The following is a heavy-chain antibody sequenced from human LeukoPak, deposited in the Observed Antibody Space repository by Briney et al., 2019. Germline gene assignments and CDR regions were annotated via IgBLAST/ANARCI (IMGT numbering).Heavy chain of an antibody. CDR2: ISAYNGNT. V-gene: IGHV1-18*01. D-gene: IGHD3-22*01. CDR1: GYTFTSYG. Sequence: GASVKVSCKASGYTFTSYGISWVRQAPGQGLEWMGWISAYNGNTNYAQKLQGRVTMTTDTSTSTAYMELRSLRSDDTAVYYCARVPEFYYYDSSYDYWGQGTLVTVSS. J-gene: IGHJ4*02. CDR3: ARVPEFYYYDSSYDY.